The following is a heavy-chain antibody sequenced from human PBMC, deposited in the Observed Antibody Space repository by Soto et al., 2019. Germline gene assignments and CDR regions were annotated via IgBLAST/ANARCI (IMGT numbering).Heavy chain of an antibody. D-gene: IGHD1-1*01. V-gene: IGHV3-21*01. CDR1: GFTFSSYS. Sequence: GGSLRLSCAASGFTFSSYSMNWVRQAPGKGLEWVSSISSSSSYIYYADSVKGRFTISRDNAKNSLYLQMNSLRAEDTAVYYCARDGVQLERRKNYYYYGTDVWGQGTTVTVSS. CDR3: ARDGVQLERRKNYYYYGTDV. J-gene: IGHJ6*02. CDR2: ISSSSSYI.